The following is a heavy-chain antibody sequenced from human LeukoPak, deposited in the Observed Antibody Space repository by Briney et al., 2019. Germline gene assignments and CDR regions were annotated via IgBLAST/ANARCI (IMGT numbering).Heavy chain of an antibody. Sequence: PSETLSLSCGVYGGSFNGYYWSWIRQLPGKGLEWIGEISHSGNTNYNPSLKSRVTMSVDMSTKQLSLRLNSVTAADTAVSYCARCLIVTVAARGYRCYMDVWGNGTTVAVSS. J-gene: IGHJ6*03. CDR1: GGSFNGYY. V-gene: IGHV4-34*01. CDR3: ARCLIVTVAARGYRCYMDV. D-gene: IGHD2-21*02. CDR2: ISHSGNT.